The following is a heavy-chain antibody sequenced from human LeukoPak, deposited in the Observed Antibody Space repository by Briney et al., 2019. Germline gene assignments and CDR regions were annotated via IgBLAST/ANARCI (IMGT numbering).Heavy chain of an antibody. V-gene: IGHV3-23*01. J-gene: IGHJ4*02. D-gene: IGHD4-17*01. Sequence: GGSLRLSCAASGFTFSNYAMSWVRQAPGKGLEWVSVISGSGGNTYYADSVKGRFTISRDNSKNTLYLQMNSLRAEDTAVYYCAREGHGDHYYFDYWGQGTLVTVSS. CDR2: ISGSGGNT. CDR1: GFTFSNYA. CDR3: AREGHGDHYYFDY.